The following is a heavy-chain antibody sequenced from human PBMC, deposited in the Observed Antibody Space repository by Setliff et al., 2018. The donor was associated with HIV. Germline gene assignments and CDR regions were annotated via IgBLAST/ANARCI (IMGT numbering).Heavy chain of an antibody. CDR3: ARDFNVRYDSDGYDYLDL. Sequence: NPSETLSLTCTVSGGSIRATSYYRGWIRQPPGKGLEWIGYIHHSGSTHYNPSLKSRVTISIDTSKNQFSLRLSSVTAADTAVYYCARDFNVRYDSDGYDYLDLWGRGTLVTVSS. V-gene: IGHV4-39*07. J-gene: IGHJ2*01. CDR2: IHHSGST. D-gene: IGHD3-22*01. CDR1: GGSIRATSYY.